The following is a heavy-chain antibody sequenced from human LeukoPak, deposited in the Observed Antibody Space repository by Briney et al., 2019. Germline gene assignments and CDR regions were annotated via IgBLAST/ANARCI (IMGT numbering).Heavy chain of an antibody. D-gene: IGHD3-22*01. CDR2: INPNSGGT. V-gene: IGHV1-2*04. J-gene: IGHJ4*02. CDR1: GYTFTGYY. CDR3: ARDKSRLRPIFNYYDSSGYYYFDY. Sequence: ASVKVSCKASGYTFTGYYMHWVRQAPGQGLEWMGWINPNSGGTNYAQKFRGWVTMTRDTSISTAYMELSRLRSDDTAVYYCARDKSRLRPIFNYYDSSGYYYFDYWGQGTLVTVSS.